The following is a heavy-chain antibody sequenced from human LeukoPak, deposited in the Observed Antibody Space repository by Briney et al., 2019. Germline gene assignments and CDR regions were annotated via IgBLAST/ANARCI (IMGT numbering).Heavy chain of an antibody. CDR1: GGSISSYY. J-gene: IGHJ5*02. V-gene: IGHV4-59*08. CDR3: ARHWGPVRGYWFDP. Sequence: SETLSLTCTVSGGSISSYYWSWIRQPPGKGLEWIGYIYYSGSTNYNPSLESRVTISVDTSKNQFSLKLSSVTAADTAVYYCARHWGPVRGYWFDPWGQGTLVTVSS. CDR2: IYYSGST. D-gene: IGHD3-16*01.